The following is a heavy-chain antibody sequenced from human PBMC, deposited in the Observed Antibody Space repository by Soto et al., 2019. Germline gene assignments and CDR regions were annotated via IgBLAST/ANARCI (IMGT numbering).Heavy chain of an antibody. J-gene: IGHJ4*02. CDR3: ARARSTVAGLFAC. Sequence: EVQLVESGGGLIQPGGSLRLSCAASGFIVSSNYLTWVRQAPGQGLEWVSAIYSDGSTYYADSVKGRFTISRHHSKNTRYLQMNSVRAEDPAVYYCARARSTVAGLFACWGQGTLVTVSS. CDR1: GFIVSSNY. V-gene: IGHV3-53*01. CDR2: IYSDGST. D-gene: IGHD6-19*01.